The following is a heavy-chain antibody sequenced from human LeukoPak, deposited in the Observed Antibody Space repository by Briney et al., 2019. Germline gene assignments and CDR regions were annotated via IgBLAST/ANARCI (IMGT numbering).Heavy chain of an antibody. CDR2: ISSSSSTI. CDR1: GFTFSSYS. V-gene: IGHV3-48*04. CDR3: ARDRGFGYSYGADY. Sequence: GGSLRLSCAASGFTFSSYSMNWVRQAPGKGLEWVSYISSSSSTIYYADSVKGQFTISRDNAKNSLYLQMNSLRAEDTAVYYCARDRGFGYSYGADYWGQGTLVTVSS. D-gene: IGHD5-18*01. J-gene: IGHJ4*02.